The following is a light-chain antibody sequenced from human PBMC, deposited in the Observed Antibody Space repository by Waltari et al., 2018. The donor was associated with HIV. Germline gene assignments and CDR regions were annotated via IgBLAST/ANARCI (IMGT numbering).Light chain of an antibody. Sequence: EMVMTQSPATLSVSQGERATLSCRASQSVSSNLAWYQQKPGQAPRLLIYGASTRATGIPARFSGSGSGTYFTLTISSLQSEDFAVYYCQQYNNWPPWTFGQGTKVEIK. V-gene: IGKV3-15*01. J-gene: IGKJ1*01. CDR2: GAS. CDR3: QQYNNWPPWT. CDR1: QSVSSN.